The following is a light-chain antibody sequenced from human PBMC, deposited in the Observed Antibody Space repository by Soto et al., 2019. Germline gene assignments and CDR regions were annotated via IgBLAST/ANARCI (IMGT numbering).Light chain of an antibody. CDR3: QQSYSPPHT. CDR2: DVS. V-gene: IGKV1-5*01. Sequence: VQMTQSPATLSASVGERVTITCRASQSVSNWLAWYQQKPGKAPKLLIYDVSSLQSGVPSRFSGSGSGTDFTLTISSLQPEDFATYYCQQSYSPPHTFGHGTRLEIK. CDR1: QSVSNW. J-gene: IGKJ5*01.